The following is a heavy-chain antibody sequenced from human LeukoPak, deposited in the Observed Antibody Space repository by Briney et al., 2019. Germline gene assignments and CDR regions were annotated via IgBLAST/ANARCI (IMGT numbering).Heavy chain of an antibody. CDR3: ASRTPPGGSSYSFDY. D-gene: IGHD1/OR15-1a*01. CDR2: ISSTSFSR. Sequence: GGSLRLSCAASGLTFSSYSMNWVRQAPGKGLEWVSSISSTSFSRYYADSVKGRFTISRDNAKNSVYLQMNSLRAEDTAVYYCASRTPPGGSSYSFDYWGQGTLVTVSS. CDR1: GLTFSSYS. V-gene: IGHV3-21*01. J-gene: IGHJ4*02.